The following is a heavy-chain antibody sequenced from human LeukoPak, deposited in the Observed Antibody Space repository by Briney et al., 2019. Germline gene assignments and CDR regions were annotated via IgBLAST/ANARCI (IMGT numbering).Heavy chain of an antibody. D-gene: IGHD3-10*01. CDR1: GFTFSSYG. CDR3: AKDGVTMVRGVSKDYYYYMDV. J-gene: IGHJ6*03. V-gene: IGHV3-30*02. Sequence: GGSLRLSCAASGFTFSSYGMHWVRQAPGKGLEWVAFIRYDGSNKYYADSVKGRFTISRDNSKNTLYLQTNSLRAEDTAVYYCAKDGVTMVRGVSKDYYYYMDVWGKGTTVTVSS. CDR2: IRYDGSNK.